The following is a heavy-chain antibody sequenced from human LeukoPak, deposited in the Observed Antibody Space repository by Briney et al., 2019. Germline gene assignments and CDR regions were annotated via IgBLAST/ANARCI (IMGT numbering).Heavy chain of an antibody. CDR3: ARHRSDTGGKKGVNWFDP. V-gene: IGHV4-59*01. CDR1: GGSIKNYY. J-gene: IGHJ5*02. CDR2: IYFGGAT. Sequence: SETLSLTCSVSGGSIKNYYWSWIRQPPGKGLEWLGNIYFGGATDYNSSLKSRLTISVDTFKNQLSLNLQSVTAADTATYYCARHRSDTGGKKGVNWFDPWGQGTLVTVSS. D-gene: IGHD4-23*01.